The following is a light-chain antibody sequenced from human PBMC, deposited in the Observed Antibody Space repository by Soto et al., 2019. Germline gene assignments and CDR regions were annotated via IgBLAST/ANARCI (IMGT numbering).Light chain of an antibody. CDR2: DVS. CDR3: SSYAGSNPFV. Sequence: QSALTQPPSASGSPGQSVTISCTGTSSDVGGYDYVSWHQHHPGRAPKLMLYDVSKRPSGVPDRSSGSKSGNTASLTVSGLQAEDEADYYCSSYAGSNPFVFGTGTKVTVL. V-gene: IGLV2-8*01. J-gene: IGLJ1*01. CDR1: SSDVGGYDY.